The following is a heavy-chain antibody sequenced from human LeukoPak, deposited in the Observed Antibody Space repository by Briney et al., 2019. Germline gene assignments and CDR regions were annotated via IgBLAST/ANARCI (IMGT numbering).Heavy chain of an antibody. CDR3: AKAYYDFWSGYLFSY. D-gene: IGHD3-3*01. CDR2: ISGSGGST. CDR1: GFTFSSYA. Sequence: PGGSLRLSCAASGFTFSSYAMSWVRQAPGKGLEWVSAISGSGGSTYYADSVKGRFTISRDNSKNTLYLQMNSLRAEDTAVYYCAKAYYDFWSGYLFSYWGQGTLDTVSS. J-gene: IGHJ4*02. V-gene: IGHV3-23*01.